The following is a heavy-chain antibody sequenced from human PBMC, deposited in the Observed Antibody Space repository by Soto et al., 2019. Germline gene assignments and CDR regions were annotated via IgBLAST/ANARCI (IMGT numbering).Heavy chain of an antibody. V-gene: IGHV3-23*01. D-gene: IGHD3-22*01. CDR2: ISGSGSTI. CDR3: AKVFYYYHSSGYYYFDY. CDR1: GFTFSSYA. Sequence: QPGGSLRLSCAASGFTFSSYAVIWVRQAPGKGPEWISSISGSGSTIYYADSVKGRFTISRDNSKNTLYLQMSSLRAEDTAVYYYAKVFYYYHSSGYYYFDYWGQGTLVTVSS. J-gene: IGHJ4*02.